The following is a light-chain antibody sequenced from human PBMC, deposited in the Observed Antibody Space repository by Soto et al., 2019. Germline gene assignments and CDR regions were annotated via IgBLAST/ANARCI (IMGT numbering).Light chain of an antibody. J-gene: IGKJ1*01. CDR3: QQFASLPRT. CDR2: AAS. V-gene: IGKV3-20*01. CDR1: QSLSSGF. Sequence: EIMLTQSPGTLSLSPGESGTLSCRASQSLSSGFLAWYQQRPGQAPRLLIYAASSRATGIPDRFSGTGSGTDFTLTISRLEPEDFAVYYCQQFASLPRTFGQGTK.